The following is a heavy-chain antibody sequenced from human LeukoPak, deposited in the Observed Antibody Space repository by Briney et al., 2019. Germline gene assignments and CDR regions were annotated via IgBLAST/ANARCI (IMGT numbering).Heavy chain of an antibody. Sequence: GASVKVSCKASGGTFSSYAISWVRQAPGQGLEWMGRIIPIFGTANYAQKFQGRVTITADKSTSTAYMELSSLRSEDTAVYYCARFSASSFIVSGGGWSDWGQGTLVTVSS. CDR1: GGTFSSYA. CDR3: ARFSASSFIVSGGGWSD. J-gene: IGHJ4*02. CDR2: IIPIFGTA. V-gene: IGHV1-69*06. D-gene: IGHD6-19*01.